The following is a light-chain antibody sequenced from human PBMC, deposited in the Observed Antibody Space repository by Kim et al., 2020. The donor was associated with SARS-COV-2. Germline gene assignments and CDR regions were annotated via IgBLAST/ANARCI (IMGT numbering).Light chain of an antibody. CDR1: QSVSSSY. CDR3: KQYGISPWT. Sequence: ENVLTQSPGTLSLSPGERATLSCRASQSVSSSYLAWYQQKPGQAPRLLIYDASSRATGIPDRFSGSGSGTDFTLTISRLEPEDFAVYYCKQYGISPWTFGQGTKVDIK. V-gene: IGKV3-20*01. J-gene: IGKJ1*01. CDR2: DAS.